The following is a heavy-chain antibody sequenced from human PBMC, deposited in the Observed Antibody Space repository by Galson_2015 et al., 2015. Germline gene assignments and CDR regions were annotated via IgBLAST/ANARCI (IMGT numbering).Heavy chain of an antibody. CDR3: AVLGY. J-gene: IGHJ4*02. D-gene: IGHD2-15*01. CDR2: INKSGGGT. CDR1: GITFSSYD. Sequence: SLRLSCAASGITFSSYDMNWVRQAPGKGLYCVSTINKSGGGTFYADPVKGRITISRDNSKNTLYLQMNSLRTEDTAVYYCAVLGYWGQGTLVTVSS. V-gene: IGHV3-23*05.